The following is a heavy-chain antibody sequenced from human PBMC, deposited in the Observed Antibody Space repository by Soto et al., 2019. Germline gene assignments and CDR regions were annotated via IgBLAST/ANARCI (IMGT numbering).Heavy chain of an antibody. CDR3: ARVVSGSYLDY. CDR2: IYSSGTT. CDR1: GGTITTGGHF. V-gene: IGHV4-31*03. Sequence: QVQLQESGPGLVKASQTLSLTCTVSGGTITTGGHFWSWIRQYPGKGREWIGYIYSSGTTHYNPSLKSRVTISIDTSKNQFSLNLSSVTAADTAVYYCARVVSGSYLDYWGQGTLVTVSS. J-gene: IGHJ4*02. D-gene: IGHD1-26*01.